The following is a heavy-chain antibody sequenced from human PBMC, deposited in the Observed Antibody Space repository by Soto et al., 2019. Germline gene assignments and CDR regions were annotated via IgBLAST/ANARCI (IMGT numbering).Heavy chain of an antibody. J-gene: IGHJ4*02. CDR3: ARFPVAGYYDSSGYYSLH. Sequence: SETLSLTCTVSGGSVSSGSYYWSWIRQPPGKGLERIGYIYYSGSTNYNHSLKSRVTISVDTSKNQFSLKLSSVTAADTALYYCARFPVAGYYDSSGYYSLHWGQGTLVTVSS. CDR2: IYYSGST. CDR1: GGSVSSGSYY. D-gene: IGHD3-22*01. V-gene: IGHV4-61*01.